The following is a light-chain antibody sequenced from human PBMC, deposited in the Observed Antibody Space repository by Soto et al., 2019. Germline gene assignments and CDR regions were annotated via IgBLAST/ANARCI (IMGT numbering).Light chain of an antibody. V-gene: IGLV2-11*01. CDR2: DVS. CDR1: SSDAGGYNY. Sequence: QSALTQPRSVSGSPGQSVTISCTGTSSDAGGYNYVSWYQRHPGKAPKLMIYDVSKRPSGVPDRFSGSKSGNTASLTISGLQAEDEADYYCCSYAGSYTSYVVFGGGPKLTVL. J-gene: IGLJ2*01. CDR3: CSYAGSYTSYVV.